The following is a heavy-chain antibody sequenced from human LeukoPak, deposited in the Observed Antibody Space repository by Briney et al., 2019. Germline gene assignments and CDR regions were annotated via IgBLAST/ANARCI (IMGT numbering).Heavy chain of an antibody. V-gene: IGHV4-38-2*02. J-gene: IGHJ4*02. Sequence: KTSETLSLTCTVSGYSISSGYYWGWIRQPPGKGLEWIGSIYHSGSTYYNPSLKSRVTISVDTSKNQFSLKLSSVTAADTAVYYCARVTRSGYSYGFGYWGQGTLVTVSS. CDR3: ARVTRSGYSYGFGY. D-gene: IGHD5-18*01. CDR2: IYHSGST. CDR1: GYSISSGYY.